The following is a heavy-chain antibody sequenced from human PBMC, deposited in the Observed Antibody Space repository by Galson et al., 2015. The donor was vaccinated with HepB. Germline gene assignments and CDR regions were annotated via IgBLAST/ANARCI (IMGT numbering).Heavy chain of an antibody. CDR2: ISGSGGST. D-gene: IGHD2-2*01. Sequence: SLRLSCAVSGFTFSSYAMSWVRQAPGKGLEWVSAISGSGGSTYYADSVKGRFTISRDNSKNTLYLQMNSLRAEDTAVYYCAKDLGYCSSTSCFSPTFDYWGQGTLVTVSS. V-gene: IGHV3-23*01. CDR1: GFTFSSYA. J-gene: IGHJ4*02. CDR3: AKDLGYCSSTSCFSPTFDY.